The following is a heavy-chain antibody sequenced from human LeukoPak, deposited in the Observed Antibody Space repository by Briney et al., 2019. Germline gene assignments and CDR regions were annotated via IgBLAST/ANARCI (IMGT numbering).Heavy chain of an antibody. CDR1: GFTFSSYA. D-gene: IGHD3-9*01. V-gene: IGHV3-66*01. J-gene: IGHJ4*02. CDR2: IYSGGST. CDR3: ALGLVTDY. Sequence: QPGGSLRLSCAASGFTFSSYAMSWVRQAPGKGLEWVSVIYSGGSTYYADSVKGRFTISRDNSKNTLYLQMNSLRVEDTAVYYCALGLVTDYWGQGTLVTVSS.